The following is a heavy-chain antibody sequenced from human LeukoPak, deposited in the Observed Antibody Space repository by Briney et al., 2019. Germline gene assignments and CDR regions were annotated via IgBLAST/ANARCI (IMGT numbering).Heavy chain of an antibody. Sequence: ASVKVSCKASGYTFTSYAMHWVRQAPGQRLEWMGWINAGNGNTKYSQKFQGRVTITRDTSASTAYMELSSLRSEDTAVYYCARFGHENWGGFDYWGQGTLVTFSS. D-gene: IGHD7-27*01. CDR2: INAGNGNT. V-gene: IGHV1-3*01. CDR3: ARFGHENWGGFDY. CDR1: GYTFTSYA. J-gene: IGHJ4*02.